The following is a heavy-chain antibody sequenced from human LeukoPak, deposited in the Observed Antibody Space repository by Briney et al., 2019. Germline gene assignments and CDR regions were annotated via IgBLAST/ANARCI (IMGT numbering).Heavy chain of an antibody. CDR2: INHSGST. V-gene: IGHV4-34*01. D-gene: IGHD6-13*01. Sequence: SETLSLTCAVHGGSFSGYYWSWIRQPPGKGLEWIGEINHSGSTNYNPSLKSRVTISVDTSKNQFSLKLSSVTAADTAVYYCASLSEQQDYWGQGTLVTVSS. CDR3: ASLSEQQDY. CDR1: GGSFSGYY. J-gene: IGHJ4*02.